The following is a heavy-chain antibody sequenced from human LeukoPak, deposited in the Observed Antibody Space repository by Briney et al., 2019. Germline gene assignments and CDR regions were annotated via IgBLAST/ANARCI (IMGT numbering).Heavy chain of an antibody. CDR1: GGSISSYY. J-gene: IGHJ3*02. D-gene: IGHD3-22*01. CDR2: IYYSGST. CDR3: ARGLTYYFDSSGYCVTDAFDI. Sequence: PSETLSLTCTVSGGSISSYYWSWIRQPPGKGLEWIGYIYYSGSTNYNPSLKSRVTISVDTSKNQFSLKLTSVTAADTAVYYCARGLTYYFDSSGYCVTDAFDIWGQGTMVTVSS. V-gene: IGHV4-59*01.